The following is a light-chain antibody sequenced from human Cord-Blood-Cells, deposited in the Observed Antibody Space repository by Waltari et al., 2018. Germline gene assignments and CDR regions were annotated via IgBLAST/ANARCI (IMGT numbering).Light chain of an antibody. V-gene: IGLV3-21*03. J-gene: IGLJ2*01. CDR2: DDG. CDR1: NIGSKS. Sequence: SFVLTQPPSGSGASGKMARITRGRDNIGSKSMHWYQQKPGRAPVLVAYDDGDQPSGTPDLFSGSNTGNTATLTSSRVEAGDEAYYFCQVWDSSNDHVVFGGGTKLTVL. CDR3: QVWDSSNDHVV.